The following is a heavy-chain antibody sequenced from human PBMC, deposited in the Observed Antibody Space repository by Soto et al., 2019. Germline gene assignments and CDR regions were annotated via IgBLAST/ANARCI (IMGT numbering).Heavy chain of an antibody. V-gene: IGHV3-30-3*01. CDR1: GFTFSSYA. CDR2: ISYDGSNK. CDR3: ARDRVDILTGYHFDY. J-gene: IGHJ4*02. D-gene: IGHD3-9*01. Sequence: QVQLVESGGGVVQPGRSLRLSCAASGFTFSSYAMHWVRQAPGKGLEWVAVISYDGSNKYYADSVKGRFTIFRDNSKNTLYLQMNSLRAEDTAVYYCARDRVDILTGYHFDYWGQGTLVTVSS.